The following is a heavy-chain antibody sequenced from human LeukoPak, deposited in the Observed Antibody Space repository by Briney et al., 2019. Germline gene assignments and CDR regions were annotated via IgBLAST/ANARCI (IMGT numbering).Heavy chain of an antibody. D-gene: IGHD7-27*01. Sequence: PSEPLSLTCTVSGGSISSSSYYWGWIRQPPGKGLEWIGSIYYSGSTYYNPSLKSRVTISVDTSKNQFSLKLSSVTAADTAVYYCASNANWGSRGYYYYYMDVWGKGTTVTVSS. CDR2: IYYSGST. V-gene: IGHV4-39*01. CDR1: GGSISSSSYY. J-gene: IGHJ6*03. CDR3: ASNANWGSRGYYYYYMDV.